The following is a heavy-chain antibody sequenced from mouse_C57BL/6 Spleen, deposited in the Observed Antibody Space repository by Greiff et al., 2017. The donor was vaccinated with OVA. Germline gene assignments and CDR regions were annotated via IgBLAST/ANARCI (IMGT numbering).Heavy chain of an antibody. CDR2: IDPETGGT. V-gene: IGHV1-15*01. J-gene: IGHJ4*01. CDR1: GYTFTDYE. Sequence: QVQLQQSGAELVRPGASVTLSCKASGYTFTDYEMHWVKQTPVHGLEWIGAIDPETGGTAYNQKFKGKAILTADKSSSTAYMELRSLTSEDSAVYYCTRSREDYAMDYWGQGTSVTVSS. CDR3: TRSREDYAMDY.